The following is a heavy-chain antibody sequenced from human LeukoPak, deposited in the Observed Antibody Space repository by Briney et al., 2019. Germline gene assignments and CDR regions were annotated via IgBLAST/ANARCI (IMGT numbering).Heavy chain of an antibody. CDR3: ATEKGYAFDI. Sequence: GGSLRLSCAGSGFTFSSYWMSWVRQAPGKGLEWVANIKQDGSEKYYVDSVKGRFTISRDNAKNSLYLQMNSLRAEDTAVYYCATEKGYAFDIWGQGTMVTVSS. V-gene: IGHV3-7*04. CDR2: IKQDGSEK. J-gene: IGHJ3*02. CDR1: GFTFSSYW.